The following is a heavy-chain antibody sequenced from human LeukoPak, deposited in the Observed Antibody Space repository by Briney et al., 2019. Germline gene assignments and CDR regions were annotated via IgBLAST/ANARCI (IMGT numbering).Heavy chain of an antibody. Sequence: PSETLSLTCTVSGGPISSYYWSWLRQPPGKALEWLGYIYYSGSHNHNTSLKSRVTLSVDTSKNQFSQKLISVTAADTAVYYWAVTVGITMVRGVIWWYDPWGQGTLVTVSS. CDR2: IYYSGSH. J-gene: IGHJ5*02. D-gene: IGHD3-10*01. CDR3: AVTVGITMVRGVIWWYDP. CDR1: GGPISSYY. V-gene: IGHV4-59*01.